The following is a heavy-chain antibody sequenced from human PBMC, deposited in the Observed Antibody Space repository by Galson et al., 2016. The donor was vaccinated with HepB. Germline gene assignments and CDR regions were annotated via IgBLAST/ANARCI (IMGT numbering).Heavy chain of an antibody. J-gene: IGHJ5*02. CDR2: INHNGGT. CDR1: GGSIRGYY. V-gene: IGHV4-34*01. CDR3: ARRSGNYWGWFDP. D-gene: IGHD3-16*01. Sequence: LSLTCGVYGGSIRGYYWSWIRQPPGKGLEWIGEINHNGGTNYNPSLKSRVNISLDTSNNQFSLRLNSGGAADTAVYYCARRSGNYWGWFDPWGQGTLVTVSS.